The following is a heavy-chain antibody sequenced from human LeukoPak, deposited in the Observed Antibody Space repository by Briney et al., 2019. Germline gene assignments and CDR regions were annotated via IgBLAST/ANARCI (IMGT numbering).Heavy chain of an antibody. CDR3: AKDRPNYYESNGHYYRRDGDC. CDR1: GFTFSTYA. V-gene: IGHV3-23*01. J-gene: IGHJ4*02. CDR2: ISSSGGVT. Sequence: GGSLRLSXAASGFTFSTYAMSWVRQGPGKGLEWVSSISSSGGVTFYAGSVRGRFTISRDNSKNTLFLQMNSLRADDTAVYYCAKDRPNYYESNGHYYRRDGDCWGQGTLVTVSS. D-gene: IGHD3-22*01.